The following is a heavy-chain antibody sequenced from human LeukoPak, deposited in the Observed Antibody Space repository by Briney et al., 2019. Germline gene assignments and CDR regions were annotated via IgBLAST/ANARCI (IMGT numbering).Heavy chain of an antibody. CDR3: ARVEVTGYLYNWFDP. D-gene: IGHD3-9*01. V-gene: IGHV3-23*01. CDR2: ISGSGDIT. CDR1: AFTFSTYA. Sequence: PGGSLRLSCAASAFTFSTYAMSWVRQAPGKGLEWVSSISGSGDITYYADSVKGWFTISRDNSKNTLYLQMNSLRAEDTAVYYCARVEVTGYLYNWFDPWGQGTLVTVSS. J-gene: IGHJ5*02.